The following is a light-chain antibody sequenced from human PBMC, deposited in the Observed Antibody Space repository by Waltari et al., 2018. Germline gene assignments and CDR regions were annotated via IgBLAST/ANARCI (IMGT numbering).Light chain of an antibody. V-gene: IGLV1-44*01. CDR2: RSE. CDR3: AAWDDSMNGHWV. Sequence: QSVLTQPPSASATPGQRVAISCSGPTANIGNNVVTCYTQPPEKAHKLRIYRSERRPSGVPDRFSGSKSGSSASLAISGLQSEDEADYYCAAWDDSMNGHWVFGGGTKVTVL. CDR1: TANIGNNV. J-gene: IGLJ3*02.